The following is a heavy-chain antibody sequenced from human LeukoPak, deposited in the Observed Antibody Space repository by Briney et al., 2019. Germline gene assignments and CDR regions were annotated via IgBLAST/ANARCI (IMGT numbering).Heavy chain of an antibody. CDR3: AKGQGPSPGGRDV. CDR1: GFTFSSYG. Sequence: GGSLRLSCAASGFTFSSYGMHWVRQAPGKGLEWVAVISYDGSNKYYADSVKGRFTISRDNSKNTLYLQMNSLRAEDTAVYYGAKGQGPSPGGRDVGGKGTTVPAPS. CDR2: ISYDGSNK. V-gene: IGHV3-30*18. J-gene: IGHJ6*04.